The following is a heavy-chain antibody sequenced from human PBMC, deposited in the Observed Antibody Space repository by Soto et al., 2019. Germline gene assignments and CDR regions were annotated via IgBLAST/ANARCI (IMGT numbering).Heavy chain of an antibody. CDR2: ISSSSSTI. J-gene: IGHJ5*02. CDR3: AREYSSSWYDQARFDP. D-gene: IGHD6-13*01. Sequence: PGGSLRLSCAASGFTFSSYSMNLVRQAPGKGLEWVSYISSSSSTIYYADSVKGRFTISRDNAKNSLYLQMNSLRAEDTAVYYCAREYSSSWYDQARFDPWGQGTLVTVSS. CDR1: GFTFSSYS. V-gene: IGHV3-48*01.